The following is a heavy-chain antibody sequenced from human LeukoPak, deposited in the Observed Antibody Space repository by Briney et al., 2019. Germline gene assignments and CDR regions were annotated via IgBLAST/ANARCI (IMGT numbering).Heavy chain of an antibody. V-gene: IGHV3-20*04. CDR2: LNWNGGSA. CDR1: GFTFDDYG. CDR3: AKERTQTTSFDY. D-gene: IGHD2/OR15-2a*01. Sequence: PGGSLRLSCAASGFTFDDYGMSWVRQAPGKGLEWVSGLNWNGGSAGYADSVKGRFTISRDNAKNSLFLQMNRLRAEDTAIYYCAKERTQTTSFDYWGQGTLVTVSS. J-gene: IGHJ4*02.